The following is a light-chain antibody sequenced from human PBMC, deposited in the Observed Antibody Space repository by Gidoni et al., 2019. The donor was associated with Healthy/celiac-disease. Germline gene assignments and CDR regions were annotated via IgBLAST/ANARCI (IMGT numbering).Light chain of an antibody. Sequence: EIVMTQSPATLSVSPGERATLSCRASQSVSSNLAWYQQKPGQAPRLLIYGASTRATGIPARFSGSWSGTEFTLTISSLQSEDFAVYYCQQYNNWRALTFGGGTKVELK. CDR2: GAS. CDR3: QQYNNWRALT. CDR1: QSVSSN. V-gene: IGKV3-15*01. J-gene: IGKJ4*01.